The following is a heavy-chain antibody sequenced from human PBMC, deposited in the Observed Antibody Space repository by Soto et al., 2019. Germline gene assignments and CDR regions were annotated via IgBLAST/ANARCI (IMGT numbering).Heavy chain of an antibody. CDR3: ARDSGRSDVVPAAISAMDV. V-gene: IGHV1-18*01. Sequence: GASVKVSCKASGYTFASYAISWMRQAPGQGLEWMGWISAYNGNTNYAQKLQGRVTMTTDKSTSTAYMEKSSLRSEDTAVYYCARDSGRSDVVPAAISAMDVWGQGTTVTVSS. J-gene: IGHJ6*02. D-gene: IGHD2-2*01. CDR2: ISAYNGNT. CDR1: GYTFASYA.